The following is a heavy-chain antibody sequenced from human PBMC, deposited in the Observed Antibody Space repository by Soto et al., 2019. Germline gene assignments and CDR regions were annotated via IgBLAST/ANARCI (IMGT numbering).Heavy chain of an antibody. CDR1: GLTFSSYA. CDR3: ARDLLGILRYYDSSGNAFDI. D-gene: IGHD3-22*01. J-gene: IGHJ3*02. V-gene: IGHV3-30-3*01. Sequence: PGRSLRLSCAASGLTFSSYAMHWVRQAPGKGLEWVAVISYDGSNKYYADSVKGRSTISRDNSKNTLYLQMNSLRAEDTAVYYCARDLLGILRYYDSSGNAFDIWGQGTMVTVSS. CDR2: ISYDGSNK.